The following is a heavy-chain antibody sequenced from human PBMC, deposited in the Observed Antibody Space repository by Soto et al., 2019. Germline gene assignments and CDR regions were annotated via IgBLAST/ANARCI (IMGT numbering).Heavy chain of an antibody. CDR3: ARGEQYSGRIFDY. J-gene: IGHJ4*01. V-gene: IGHV6-1*01. CDR1: GDSVSSNSAG. Sequence: PLQTLSLTCAITGDSVSSNSAGWSWVRKSPSRGLEWLGRTYYRSKWYYEYAVSVRGRITINPDTSKNQYSLQLNSVTPEDTAVYFCARGEQYSGRIFDYWGQGTLVTVSS. D-gene: IGHD1-26*01. CDR2: TYYRSKWYY.